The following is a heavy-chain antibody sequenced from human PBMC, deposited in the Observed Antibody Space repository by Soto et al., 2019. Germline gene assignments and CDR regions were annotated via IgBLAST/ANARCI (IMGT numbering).Heavy chain of an antibody. V-gene: IGHV1-46*01. D-gene: IGHD2-15*01. J-gene: IGHJ4*02. Sequence: GASVKVSCKASGYTFTSYYMHWVRQAPGQGLEWMGIINPSGGSTSYAQKFQGRVTMTRDTSTSTVYMELSSLRSEDTAVYYCARGGDIVVVVAANGLDYWGQGTLVTVSS. CDR2: INPSGGST. CDR3: ARGGDIVVVVAANGLDY. CDR1: GYTFTSYY.